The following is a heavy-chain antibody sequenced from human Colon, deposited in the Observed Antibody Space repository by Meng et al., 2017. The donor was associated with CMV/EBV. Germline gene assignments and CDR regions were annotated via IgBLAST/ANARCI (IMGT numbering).Heavy chain of an antibody. CDR1: GYPFNVYF. V-gene: IGHV1-2*02. CDR2: VNPNHGGT. D-gene: IGHD5-12*01. J-gene: IGHJ5*02. Sequence: SCKASGYPFNVYFIEWVRQAPGQGFEWMGWVNPNHGGTGYAQKFEGRVTMTRDTSITTAYMELSSLTSDDSAVYYCARGYSDFALDPWGQGTLVTVSS. CDR3: ARGYSDFALDP.